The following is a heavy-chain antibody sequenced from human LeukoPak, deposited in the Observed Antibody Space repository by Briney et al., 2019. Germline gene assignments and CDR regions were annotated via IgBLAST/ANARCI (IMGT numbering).Heavy chain of an antibody. CDR2: ISGDGGST. CDR3: AKGDIVATITVGFDY. D-gene: IGHD5-12*01. Sequence: GGSLRLSCAASGFTFDDYAMHWVRQAPGKGLEWVSLISGDGGSTYYADSVKGRFTISRDNSKNSLYLQMNSLRTEDTALYYCAKGDIVATITVGFDYWGQGTLVTVSS. V-gene: IGHV3-43*02. CDR1: GFTFDDYA. J-gene: IGHJ4*02.